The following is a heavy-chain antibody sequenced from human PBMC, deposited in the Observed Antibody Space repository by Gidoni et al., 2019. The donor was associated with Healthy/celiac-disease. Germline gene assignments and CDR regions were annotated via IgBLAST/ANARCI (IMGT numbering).Heavy chain of an antibody. CDR2: ISYDGSNK. CDR1: GFTFSSYG. CDR3: AKLSTIFGVVNSFDY. D-gene: IGHD3-3*01. J-gene: IGHJ4*02. Sequence: QVQLVESGGGVVQPGRSLRLSCAASGFTFSSYGMHWVRQAPGKGLELVAVISYDGSNKYYADSVKGRFTISRDNSKNTLYLQMNSLRAEDTAVYYCAKLSTIFGVVNSFDYWGQGTLVTVSS. V-gene: IGHV3-30*18.